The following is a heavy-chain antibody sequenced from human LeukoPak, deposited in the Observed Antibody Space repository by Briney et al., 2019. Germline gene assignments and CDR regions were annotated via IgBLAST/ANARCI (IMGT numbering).Heavy chain of an antibody. J-gene: IGHJ4*02. CDR3: VAYNWNNPDY. CDR2: IEIDGSTT. D-gene: IGHD1/OR15-1a*01. CDR1: GFSFSSYY. Sequence: PGGSLRLSCAASGFSFSSYYMYWVRQAPEKGLVWVSRIEIDGSTTAYADSVKGRFTISRDNAKNTLYLQMNSLRAEDTAVYYCVAYNWNNPDYWGQGTPVTVSS. V-gene: IGHV3-74*01.